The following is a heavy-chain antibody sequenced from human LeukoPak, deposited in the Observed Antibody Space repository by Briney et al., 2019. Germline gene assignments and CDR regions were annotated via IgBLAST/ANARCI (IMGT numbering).Heavy chain of an antibody. CDR2: IKRDSSNQ. D-gene: IGHD5-24*01. J-gene: IGHJ4*02. V-gene: IGHV3-7*01. CDR3: ARWRWAQSEFDY. CDR1: GFTLSNHW. Sequence: GGSLRLSCEASGFTLSNHWMAWVRQAPADGLHWVAHIKRDSSNQEYVDSVKGRFTISTDNAKNSVFLQMNSLTAEDTAVYHCARWRWAQSEFDYWGQGTLVTVSS.